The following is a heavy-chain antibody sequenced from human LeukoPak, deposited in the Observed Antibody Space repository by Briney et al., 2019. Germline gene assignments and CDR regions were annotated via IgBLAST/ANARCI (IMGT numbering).Heavy chain of an antibody. V-gene: IGHV3-21*01. J-gene: IGHJ3*02. D-gene: IGHD1-26*01. CDR3: ARISGGDAFDI. CDR1: GFTFSSYS. CDR2: ISSSSSYI. Sequence: GGSLRLSCAASGFTFSSYSMNWVRQAPGKGLEWVSSISSSSSYIYYADSVKGRFTISRDSAKNSLYLQMNSLRAEDTAVYYCARISGGDAFDIWGQGTMVTVSS.